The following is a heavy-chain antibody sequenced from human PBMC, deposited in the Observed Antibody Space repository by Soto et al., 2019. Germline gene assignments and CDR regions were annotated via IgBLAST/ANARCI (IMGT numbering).Heavy chain of an antibody. CDR3: ARGGLGYCSGGSCPQNWFDP. V-gene: IGHV1-18*01. CDR2: ISPYNGNT. J-gene: IGHJ5*02. CDR1: GYTFTSFG. Sequence: QVQLVQSGVEVKKPGASVKVSCKASGYTFTSFGITWVRQAPGQGLEWMGWISPYNGNTNYVQKFQGRVTMTTDTSTSTAYMELRSLREDDTAVYYCARGGLGYCSGGSCPQNWFDPWGQGTLVTVS. D-gene: IGHD2-15*01.